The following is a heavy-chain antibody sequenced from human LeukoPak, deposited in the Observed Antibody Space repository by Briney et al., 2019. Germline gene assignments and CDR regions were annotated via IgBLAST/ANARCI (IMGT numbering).Heavy chain of an antibody. CDR1: GYTFTSYY. V-gene: IGHV1-46*01. D-gene: IGHD2-15*01. Sequence: ASVKVSCKASGYTFTSYYMHWVRQAPGQGLEWMGIINPSGGSTSYAQKFQGRDTMTRDTSTSTVYMELSSLRSEDTAVYYCARVDPPLGYCSGGSCYSYFDYWGQGTLVTVSP. J-gene: IGHJ4*02. CDR3: ARVDPPLGYCSGGSCYSYFDY. CDR2: INPSGGST.